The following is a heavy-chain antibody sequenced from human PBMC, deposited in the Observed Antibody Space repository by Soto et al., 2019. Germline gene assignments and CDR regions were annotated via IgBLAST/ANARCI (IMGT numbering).Heavy chain of an antibody. V-gene: IGHV3-23*01. CDR3: AKDKAAAAEAFWFDP. CDR1: GFTFSSYA. Sequence: GGSLRLSCAASGFTFSSYAMSWVRQAPGKGLEWVSAISGSGGSAYYADSVKGRFTISRDNSKNTLYLQMNSLRAEDTAVYYCAKDKAAAAEAFWFDPWGQGTLVTVSS. J-gene: IGHJ5*02. CDR2: ISGSGGSA. D-gene: IGHD6-13*01.